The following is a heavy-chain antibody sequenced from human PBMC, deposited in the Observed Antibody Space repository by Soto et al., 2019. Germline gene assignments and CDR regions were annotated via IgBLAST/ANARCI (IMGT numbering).Heavy chain of an antibody. CDR2: IYYSGST. CDR3: ASSNIAAAGFYYYGMDV. D-gene: IGHD6-13*01. V-gene: IGHV4-59*01. Sequence: QVQLQESGPGLVKPSETLSLTCTVSGGCISSYYWSWIRQPPGKGLEWIGYIYYSGSTNYNPSLKSRVTISVDTSKNQFSLKLSSVTAADTAVYYCASSNIAAAGFYYYGMDVWGRGTTVTVSS. J-gene: IGHJ6*02. CDR1: GGCISSYY.